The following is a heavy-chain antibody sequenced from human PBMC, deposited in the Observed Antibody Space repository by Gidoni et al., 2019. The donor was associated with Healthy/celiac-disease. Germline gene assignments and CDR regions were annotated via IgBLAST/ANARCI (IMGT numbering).Heavy chain of an antibody. CDR3: ARGSPPDDGDYVLFDY. V-gene: IGHV1-2*06. D-gene: IGHD4-17*01. J-gene: IGHJ4*02. Sequence: QVQLAQSGAAVNKPGASVKFSCQASGYTFTGHSMHWVRRAPGQGLGWMGRSNPNSGDTNYAQKFQGRETRTRDSSISTEYMELSRLRSDDTAVYDWARGSPPDDGDYVLFDYWGQGTLVTVSS. CDR2: SNPNSGDT. CDR1: GYTFTGHS.